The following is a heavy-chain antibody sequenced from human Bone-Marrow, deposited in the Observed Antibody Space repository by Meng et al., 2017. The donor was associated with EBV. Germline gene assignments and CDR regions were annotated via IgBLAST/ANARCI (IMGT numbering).Heavy chain of an antibody. D-gene: IGHD6-19*01. CDR2: INPSGGST. CDR3: ARVSIAVAGIGP. V-gene: IGHV1-46*01. CDR1: GYTFTSYY. Sequence: QVQLVQSGAGVKKPGASVKVSCKASGYTFTSYYMLWVRQAPGQGLEWMGIINPSGGSTSYAQKFQGRVTMTRDTSTSTVYMELSSLRSEDTAVYYCARVSIAVAGIGPWGQGTLVTVSS. J-gene: IGHJ5*02.